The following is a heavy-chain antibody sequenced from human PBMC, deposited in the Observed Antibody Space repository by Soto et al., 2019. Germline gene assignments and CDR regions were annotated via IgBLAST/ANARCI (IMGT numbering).Heavy chain of an antibody. CDR3: AKPQWELLD. CDR1: GFTFSTYT. CDR2: ISDSGDST. V-gene: IGHV3-23*01. Sequence: GGSLRLSCASSGFTFSTYTMIWVRQVPGKGLEWVSSISDSGDSTYYADSVKGRFTISRDNSKKTLYLQMNSLRVEDSALYYCAKPQWELLDWGQGTLVTVSS. D-gene: IGHD1-26*01. J-gene: IGHJ4*02.